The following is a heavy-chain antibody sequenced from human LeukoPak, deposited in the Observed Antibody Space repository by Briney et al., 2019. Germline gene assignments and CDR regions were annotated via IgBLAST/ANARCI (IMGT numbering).Heavy chain of an antibody. Sequence: ASVKVSCKASGYTFTSYAMHWVRQAPGQRLEWMGWSNAGNGNTKYSQEFQGRVTITRDTSASTAYMELSSLRSDDTAVYYCAGDKGRVTMVREDDAFDIWGQGTMVTVSS. CDR3: AGDKGRVTMVREDDAFDI. J-gene: IGHJ3*02. CDR2: SNAGNGNT. D-gene: IGHD3-10*01. CDR1: GYTFTSYA. V-gene: IGHV1-3*02.